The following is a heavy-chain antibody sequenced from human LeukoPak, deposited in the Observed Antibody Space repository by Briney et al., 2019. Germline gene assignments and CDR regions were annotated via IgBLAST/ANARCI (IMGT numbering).Heavy chain of an antibody. J-gene: IGHJ2*01. CDR2: INHSGST. CDR1: GVAFSGYY. D-gene: IGHD1-7*01. V-gene: IGHV4-34*01. CDR3: ARRGQYDPSLFWTYDL. Sequence: SETLSLTCAAYGVAFSGYYLSWIRQSPGKGLEWIGEINHSGSTNYNPSLKSRVTISVDTSKNQFSLKLRSVAAADTAVYYCARRGQYDPSLFWTYDLWGRGTLVTVSS.